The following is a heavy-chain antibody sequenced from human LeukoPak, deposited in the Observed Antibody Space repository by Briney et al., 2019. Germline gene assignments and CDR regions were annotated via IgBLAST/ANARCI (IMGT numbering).Heavy chain of an antibody. D-gene: IGHD2-21*01. CDR3: AGDIYDGGDFRGDF. Sequence: GGSLRLSCAVSGFDFGDYTMHWVRQPPGKGLEWVSLISWNSGSIKYTESVKGRFTISRDNSKNSLYLQMSSLRTEDTALYYCAGDIYDGGDFRGDFWGQGTLVTVSS. CDR1: GFDFGDYT. CDR2: ISWNSGSI. V-gene: IGHV3-43*01. J-gene: IGHJ4*02.